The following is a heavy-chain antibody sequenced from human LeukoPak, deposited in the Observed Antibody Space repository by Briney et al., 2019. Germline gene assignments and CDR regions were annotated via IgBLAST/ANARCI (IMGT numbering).Heavy chain of an antibody. CDR3: ARVYGDYTVGYFDY. CDR2: ISSNGGST. Sequence: PGGSLRLCCAAYGFTFSSYAMHWVRQAPGKGLEYVSAISSNGGSTYYANSVKGRFTISRDNSKNTLYLQMGSLRAEDMAGYYCARVYGDYTVGYFDYWGQGTLVTVSP. J-gene: IGHJ4*02. V-gene: IGHV3-64*01. CDR1: GFTFSSYA. D-gene: IGHD4-17*01.